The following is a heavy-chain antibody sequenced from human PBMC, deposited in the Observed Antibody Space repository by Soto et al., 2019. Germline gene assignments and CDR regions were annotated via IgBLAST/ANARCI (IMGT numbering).Heavy chain of an antibody. CDR3: ATSVNSAMAFDY. Sequence: ASVKVSCKASGYTFTHYYIHWARQAPGQGLEWMGIINPNGGITTYAQKFRAGFSMTRDTSTSTVYLELSSLRSEDSAVYYCATSVNSAMAFDYWGQGTLVTVSS. CDR1: GYTFTHYY. J-gene: IGHJ4*02. V-gene: IGHV1-46*01. D-gene: IGHD5-18*01. CDR2: INPNGGIT.